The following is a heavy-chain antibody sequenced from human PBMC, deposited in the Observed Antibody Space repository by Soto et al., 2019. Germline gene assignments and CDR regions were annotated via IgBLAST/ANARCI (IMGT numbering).Heavy chain of an antibody. CDR1: GFTFSSYA. Sequence: GGSLRLSCAASGFTFSSYAMHWVRQAPGKGLEWVAVISYDGSNKYYADSVKGRFTISRDNSKNTLYLQVSNLRAEDTAVYFCARDKTDSGGYSDSWGQGTQVTVYS. V-gene: IGHV3-30-3*01. D-gene: IGHD3-22*01. CDR2: ISYDGSNK. J-gene: IGHJ4*02. CDR3: ARDKTDSGGYSDS.